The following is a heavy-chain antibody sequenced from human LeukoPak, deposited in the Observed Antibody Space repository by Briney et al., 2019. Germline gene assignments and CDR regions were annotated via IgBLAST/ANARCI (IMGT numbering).Heavy chain of an antibody. V-gene: IGHV4-39*07. CDR2: IYYSGST. CDR3: ARRGSSWYRGYYFDY. Sequence: SETLSLTSTVSGGSISSHYWGWIRQPPGQGLEWIGSIYYSGSTYYNPSLKSRVTLSVDTSKNQFSLKLTSVTAADTALYYCARRGSSWYRGYYFDYWGQGTLVTVSS. CDR1: GGSISSHY. J-gene: IGHJ4*02. D-gene: IGHD6-13*01.